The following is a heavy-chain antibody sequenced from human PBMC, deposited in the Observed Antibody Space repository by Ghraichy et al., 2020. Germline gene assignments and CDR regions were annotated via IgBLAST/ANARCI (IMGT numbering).Heavy chain of an antibody. CDR3: ARVWAARGTLDY. Sequence: SETLSLTCAVYGGSFSGYYWSWIRQPPGKGLEWIGEINHSGSTNYNPSLKSRVTISVDTSKNQFSLKLSSVTAADTAGYYCARVWAARGTLDYWGQGTLVTVSS. V-gene: IGHV4-34*01. D-gene: IGHD3-10*01. CDR1: GGSFSGYY. J-gene: IGHJ4*02. CDR2: INHSGST.